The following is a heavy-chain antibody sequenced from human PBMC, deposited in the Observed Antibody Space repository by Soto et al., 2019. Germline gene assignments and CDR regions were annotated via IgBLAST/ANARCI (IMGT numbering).Heavy chain of an antibody. J-gene: IGHJ4*02. CDR1: GFTFSSHA. Sequence: EVQLLESGGGLVQPGGALRLSCAASGFTFSSHAMSWVRQAPGKGLEWISSISAGSEGAYYADSVKGRFTISRDNSNNTLYLQMNSLRAEDTAVYYCARDLWWYLYCGQGTLVTVSS. CDR2: ISAGSEGA. V-gene: IGHV3-23*01. D-gene: IGHD2-15*01. CDR3: ARDLWWYLY.